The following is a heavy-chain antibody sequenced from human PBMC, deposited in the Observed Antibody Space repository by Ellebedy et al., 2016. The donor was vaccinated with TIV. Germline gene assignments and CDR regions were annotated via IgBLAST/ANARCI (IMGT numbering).Heavy chain of an antibody. D-gene: IGHD2-15*01. Sequence: GGSLRLXXAASGFTFSSYSMNWVRQAPGKGLEWVPSISSSSSYIYYADSVKGRFTISRDNAKNSLYLQMNSLRAEDTAVYYCARANRIYCSGGSCYGMDVWGQGTTVTVSS. CDR1: GFTFSSYS. CDR3: ARANRIYCSGGSCYGMDV. CDR2: ISSSSSYI. V-gene: IGHV3-21*01. J-gene: IGHJ6*02.